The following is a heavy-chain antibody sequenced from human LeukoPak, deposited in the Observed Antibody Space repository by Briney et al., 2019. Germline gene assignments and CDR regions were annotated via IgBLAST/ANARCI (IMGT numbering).Heavy chain of an antibody. Sequence: SETLSLTCAVYGGSFSGYYWSWIRLPPGKGLEWIGEINHSGSTNYNPSLKSRVTISVDTSKNLFSLKLSSVTAADTAVYYCARGNTVTRYWGQGTLVTVSS. V-gene: IGHV4-34*01. CDR2: INHSGST. CDR3: ARGNTVTRY. D-gene: IGHD4-17*01. J-gene: IGHJ4*02. CDR1: GGSFSGYY.